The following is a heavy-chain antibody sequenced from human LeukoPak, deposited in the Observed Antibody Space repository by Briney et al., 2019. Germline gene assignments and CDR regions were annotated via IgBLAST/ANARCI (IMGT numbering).Heavy chain of an antibody. CDR3: AKKTGTNWFDP. Sequence: SVKVSCKASGGTFSSYAISWVRQAPGQGLEWMGRIIPILGIANYAQKFQGRVTITADKSTSTAHMELSSLRSEDTAVYYCAKKTGTNWFDPWGQGTLVTVSS. J-gene: IGHJ5*02. CDR1: GGTFSSYA. D-gene: IGHD7-27*01. CDR2: IIPILGIA. V-gene: IGHV1-69*04.